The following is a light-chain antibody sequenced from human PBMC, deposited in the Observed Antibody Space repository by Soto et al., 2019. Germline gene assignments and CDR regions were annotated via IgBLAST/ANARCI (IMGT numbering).Light chain of an antibody. CDR1: QGINNY. CDR3: QQSYTYWLT. Sequence: DIQLAQSPSSLSASVGDRVTITCRARQGINNYLNWYQQKPGKAPKLLVYAASTLQDGVPSRFSGSASGTDFTLAISRLQTEDFAAYYCQQSYTYWLTFGGGTKVEI. V-gene: IGKV1-39*01. J-gene: IGKJ4*01. CDR2: AAS.